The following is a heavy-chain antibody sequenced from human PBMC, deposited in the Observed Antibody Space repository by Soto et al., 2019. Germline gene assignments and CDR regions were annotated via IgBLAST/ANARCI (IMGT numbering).Heavy chain of an antibody. D-gene: IGHD3-3*01. Sequence: QVQLQESGPGLVKPSETLSLTCTVSGGSISSYYWSWIRQPAGKGLEWIGRIYTSGSTNYNPSLKSRVTMSVDTSKNQFSLKLSSVTAADTAVYYCARDHYDFWSGRPTNWFDPWGQGTLVTVSS. CDR1: GGSISSYY. CDR2: IYTSGST. V-gene: IGHV4-4*07. CDR3: ARDHYDFWSGRPTNWFDP. J-gene: IGHJ5*02.